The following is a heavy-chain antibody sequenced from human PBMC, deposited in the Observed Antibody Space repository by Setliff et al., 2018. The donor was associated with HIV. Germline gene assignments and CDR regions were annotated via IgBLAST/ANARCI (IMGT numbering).Heavy chain of an antibody. J-gene: IGHJ6*03. CDR3: ARGRRYCSSTSCYYYYMDV. CDR2: IKEDGSEK. D-gene: IGHD2-2*01. CDR1: GFTFSSYW. V-gene: IGHV3-7*03. Sequence: PGGSLRLSCAASGFTFSSYWMSWVRQAPGKGLEYVAIIKEDGSEKYYVDSVKGRFTTSRDNSKNSLYLEMNSLRAEDTAVYYCARGRRYCSSTSCYYYYMDVWGKGTTVTVSS.